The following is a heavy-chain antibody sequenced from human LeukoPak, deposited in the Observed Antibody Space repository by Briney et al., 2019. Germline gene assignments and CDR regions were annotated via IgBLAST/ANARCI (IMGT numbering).Heavy chain of an antibody. CDR1: GGSISSGSYY. Sequence: PSETLSLTCTVSGGSISSGSYYWSWIRQPAGKGLEWIGRIYTSGSTNYNPSLKSRVTISVDTSKNQFSLKLSPVTAADTAVYYCARDYDVLTGYPQPYFDYWGQGTLVTVSS. CDR3: ARDYDVLTGYPQPYFDY. D-gene: IGHD3-9*01. V-gene: IGHV4-61*02. J-gene: IGHJ4*02. CDR2: IYTSGST.